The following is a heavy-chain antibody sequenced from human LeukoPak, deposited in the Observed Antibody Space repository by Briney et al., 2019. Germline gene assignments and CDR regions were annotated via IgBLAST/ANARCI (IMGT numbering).Heavy chain of an antibody. CDR2: TSYDGRNN. J-gene: IGHJ4*02. D-gene: IGHD6-6*01. V-gene: IGHV3-30*04. CDR3: ARVTGGSSYSFDN. Sequence: GGSLRLSCAASGFTFSTYVIYSVRQAPGQGLQWVAVTSYDGRNNDYAGSVKGRFTISRDNSKNTVYLQMNSLRAGDTAVYYCARVTGGSSYSFDNWGQGTRVIVSS. CDR1: GFTFSTYV.